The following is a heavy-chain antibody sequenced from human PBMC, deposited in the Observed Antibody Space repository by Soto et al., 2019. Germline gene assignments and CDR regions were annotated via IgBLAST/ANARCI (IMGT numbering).Heavy chain of an antibody. CDR3: ARERGGTPFLDF. J-gene: IGHJ4*02. D-gene: IGHD2-15*01. Sequence: RASVKVSCKASGYTFTSYGISWVRQAPGQGLEWMGWISAYNGNTNYAQKLQGRVTMTTDTSTSRAYMELRSLRFDDTAVYYCARERGGTPFLDFWGQGTLDNVSS. V-gene: IGHV1-18*01. CDR1: GYTFTSYG. CDR2: ISAYNGNT.